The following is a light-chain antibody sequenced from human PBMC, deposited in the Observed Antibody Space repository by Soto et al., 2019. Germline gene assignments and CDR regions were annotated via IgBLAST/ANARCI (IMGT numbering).Light chain of an antibody. J-gene: IGKJ1*01. CDR2: MIS. CDR1: QGLVYSEGNTF. Sequence: DVVMTQSPLSLSVTLGQPASISCRSTQGLVYSEGNTFLNWFHQRPGQSPRRLIYMISNRDSGVPDRFSGSGSGTDFTLTISRVEAEDVGVYFCMQGTHWPWTFGQGTKVEMK. V-gene: IGKV2-30*01. CDR3: MQGTHWPWT.